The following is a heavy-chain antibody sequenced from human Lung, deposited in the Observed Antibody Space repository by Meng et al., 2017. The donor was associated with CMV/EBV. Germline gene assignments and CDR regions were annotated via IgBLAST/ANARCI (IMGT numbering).Heavy chain of an antibody. D-gene: IGHD3-10*01. CDR2: INCSGDTI. J-gene: IGHJ4*02. V-gene: IGHV3-48*03. CDR3: VRFCLGHFGDPSPPPFAY. CDR1: GFTFSYFE. Sequence: SCTASGFTFSYFEMNWVRQAPGKGLEWVSYINCSGDTIFYADSVKGRFTISRDNTRKSLYLQMNNLRAEDTAVYYCVRFCLGHFGDPSPPPFAYWGQGXLVTVSS.